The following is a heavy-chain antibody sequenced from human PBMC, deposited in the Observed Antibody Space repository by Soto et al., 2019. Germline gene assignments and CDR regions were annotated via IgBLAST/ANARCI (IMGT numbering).Heavy chain of an antibody. CDR3: AKAITMILLDAFDI. V-gene: IGHV1-69*01. CDR2: IIPIFGTA. J-gene: IGHJ3*02. D-gene: IGHD3-22*01. Sequence: QVQLVQSGAEVKKPGSSVKVSCKASGGTFSSYAMTWVRQAPGQGLEWMGGIIPIFGTANYAQKFQGRVTITADESTSTAYMELSSLRSEDTAVYYCAKAITMILLDAFDIWGQWTMVTVSS. CDR1: GGTFSSYA.